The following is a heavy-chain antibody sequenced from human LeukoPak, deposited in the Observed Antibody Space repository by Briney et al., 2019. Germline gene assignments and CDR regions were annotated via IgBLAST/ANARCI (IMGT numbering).Heavy chain of an antibody. J-gene: IGHJ4*02. D-gene: IGHD3-10*01. CDR2: ISWNSGSI. Sequence: PGGYLSLYCAASGFTFDDYAMHWLRQAPGKGLEWGSGISWNSGSIGYAVSVKGRFTISRDNAKNPLYLQMNSLRAEDTALYYCAKDLRYGSGSYCFDYWGQGTLVTVSS. V-gene: IGHV3-9*01. CDR3: AKDLRYGSGSYCFDY. CDR1: GFTFDDYA.